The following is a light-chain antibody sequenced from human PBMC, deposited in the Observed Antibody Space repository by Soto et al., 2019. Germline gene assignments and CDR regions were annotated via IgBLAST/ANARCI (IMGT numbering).Light chain of an antibody. CDR2: YIS. V-gene: IGKV3D-15*01. J-gene: IGKJ5*01. CDR1: QSAGNF. Sequence: EIVMTQSPATLSVSPGETASLSCRPRQSAGNFLAWYKQKPGQAPRLLIYYISTRATGIPARFSGSGSGTEFTLTINSLQSEDSAVYYCQQHNQWPITFGQGTRLEIK. CDR3: QQHNQWPIT.